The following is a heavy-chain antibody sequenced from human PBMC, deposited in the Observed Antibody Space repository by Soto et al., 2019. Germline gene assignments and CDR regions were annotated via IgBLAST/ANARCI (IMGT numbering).Heavy chain of an antibody. CDR1: GFNFGAYA. CDR3: TRGDAGDY. V-gene: IGHV3-49*03. CDR2: VRREVYGGTT. Sequence: EVQLVESGGDLVQPGRSLRLSCTASGFNFGAYAMSWFRQAPGKGLEWVGFVRREVYGGTTEYAASVKGRFSISRDDSKSIGYLQMNSLQTGVTGVYYCTRGDAGDYWGQGTVVTVGS. J-gene: IGHJ4*02.